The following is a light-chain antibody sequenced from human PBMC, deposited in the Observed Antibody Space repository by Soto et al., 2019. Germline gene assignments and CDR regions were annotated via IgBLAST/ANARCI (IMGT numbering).Light chain of an antibody. Sequence: QSALTQPASVSGSPGLSIAISCTGTSRDVGGYNSVSWYQQQPGKVPKLLIYDVSNRPSGVSNRFSGCKSGNTASLTISGLQAEDEGDYYCSSYSTGGSYVFGTGTKLTVL. CDR3: SSYSTGGSYV. CDR1: SRDVGGYNS. CDR2: DVS. V-gene: IGLV2-14*01. J-gene: IGLJ1*01.